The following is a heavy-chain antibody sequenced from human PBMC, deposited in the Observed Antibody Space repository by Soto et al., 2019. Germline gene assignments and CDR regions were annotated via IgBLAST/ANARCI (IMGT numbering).Heavy chain of an antibody. D-gene: IGHD3-22*01. Sequence: QGQLQDWGPGLWKPSQTRSLTCTVSGGSISSGGYYWSGIRQHPGKGLEGMGYIYYSGSTYYNPSLKSRVTISVDTSKNQFSLKLSSVTAADTAVYYCARTTSYYYDSSGKPNWFDPWGQGTLVTVSS. V-gene: IGHV4-31*03. CDR1: GGSISSGGYY. J-gene: IGHJ5*02. CDR2: IYYSGST. CDR3: ARTTSYYYDSSGKPNWFDP.